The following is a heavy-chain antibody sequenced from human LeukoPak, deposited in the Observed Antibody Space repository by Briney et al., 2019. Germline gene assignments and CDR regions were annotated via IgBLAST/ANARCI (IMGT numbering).Heavy chain of an antibody. J-gene: IGHJ4*02. CDR1: GFTFSSYS. CDR3: ARAVHYDFWSGYYKGGSTYFDY. CDR2: ISSSSSTI. V-gene: IGHV3-48*04. Sequence: PGGSLRLSCAASGFTFSSYSMNWVRQAPGKGLEWVSYISSSSSTIYYADSVKGRFTISRDNAKNSLYLQMNSLRAEDTAVYYCARAVHYDFWSGYYKGGSTYFDYWGQGTLVTVSS. D-gene: IGHD3-3*01.